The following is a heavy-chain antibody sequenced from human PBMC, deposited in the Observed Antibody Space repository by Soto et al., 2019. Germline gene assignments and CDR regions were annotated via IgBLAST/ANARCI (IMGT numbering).Heavy chain of an antibody. J-gene: IGHJ5*02. CDR2: IYYSGST. V-gene: IGHV4-30-4*01. CDR1: GGSISSGDYY. CDR3: ARVTYSSRLPNWFDP. Sequence: SETLSLTCTVSGGSISSGDYYWSWIRQPPGKGLEWIGYIYYSGSTYYNPSLKSRVTISVDTSKNQFSLKLSSVTAADTAVYYCARVTYSSRLPNWFDPWGQGTLVTVSS. D-gene: IGHD5-18*01.